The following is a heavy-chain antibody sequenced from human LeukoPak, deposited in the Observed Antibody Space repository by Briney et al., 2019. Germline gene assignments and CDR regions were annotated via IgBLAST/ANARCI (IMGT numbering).Heavy chain of an antibody. D-gene: IGHD5-24*01. CDR3: ARWRGVQSEFVY. V-gene: IGHV3-7*01. CDR2: VEEDGSKK. CDR1: GFTFSTYW. J-gene: IGHJ4*02. Sequence: GGSLRLSCAASGFTFSTYWMSWVRQAPGKGLEWVASVEEDGSKKEYVDSVKGRFTISRDNAKNSVYLQMNTLRAEDTAVYYCARWRGVQSEFVYWGQGALVTVSS.